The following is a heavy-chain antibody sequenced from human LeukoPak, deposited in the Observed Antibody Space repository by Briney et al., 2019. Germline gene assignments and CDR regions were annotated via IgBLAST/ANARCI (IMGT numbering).Heavy chain of an antibody. D-gene: IGHD3-10*01. Sequence: GGSLRLSCAVSGITLSNYGMSWVRQAPGKGLEWVAGLSGSGGGTNYADSVQGRFTISRDNLKNTLYLQMNSLRAEDTAVYFCAKRGVVIRVFLVGFHKEAYYFDSWGQGALVTVSS. CDR3: AKRGVVIRVFLVGFHKEAYYFDS. V-gene: IGHV3-23*01. J-gene: IGHJ4*02. CDR1: GITLSNYG. CDR2: LSGSGGGT.